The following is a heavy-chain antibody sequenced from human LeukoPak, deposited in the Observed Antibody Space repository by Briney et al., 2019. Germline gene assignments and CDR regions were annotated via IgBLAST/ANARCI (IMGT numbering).Heavy chain of an antibody. Sequence: SETLSLTCTVSGGSISSYYWSWIRQPPGKGLEWIGYIYYSGSTNYNPSLKSRVTISVDTSKNQFSLKLSSVTAADTAVYYCARLGYCSSTSCYNEVDYWGQGTLVTVSS. D-gene: IGHD2-2*02. J-gene: IGHJ4*02. CDR1: GGSISSYY. CDR2: IYYSGST. V-gene: IGHV4-59*08. CDR3: ARLGYCSSTSCYNEVDY.